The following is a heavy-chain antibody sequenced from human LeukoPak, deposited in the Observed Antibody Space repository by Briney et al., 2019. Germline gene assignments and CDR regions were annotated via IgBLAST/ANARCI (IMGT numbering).Heavy chain of an antibody. D-gene: IGHD2-21*02. Sequence: ASVKVSCKASGYTFTGYFMHWERQAPGQGLEWMGWINPNSGDTNYAQKFQGRVTMTRDTSISTAYMELNRLRSDDTAVYYCAMTDLTYYFDYWGQGTLVTVSS. J-gene: IGHJ4*02. CDR1: GYTFTGYF. CDR3: AMTDLTYYFDY. V-gene: IGHV1-2*02. CDR2: INPNSGDT.